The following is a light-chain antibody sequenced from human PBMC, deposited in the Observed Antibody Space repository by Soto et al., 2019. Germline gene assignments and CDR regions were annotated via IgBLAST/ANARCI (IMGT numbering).Light chain of an antibody. CDR2: DDS. Sequence: SYELTQPPSVSVAPGQTARITCGGNNIGSKSVHWYQQKPGQAPVVVVYDDSDRPSGIPERFSGSNSGNTATLTISRVEAGDEADYYCQVWNSINDHPEAIFGGGTKVTGL. J-gene: IGLJ2*01. V-gene: IGLV3-21*02. CDR1: NIGSKS. CDR3: QVWNSINDHPEAI.